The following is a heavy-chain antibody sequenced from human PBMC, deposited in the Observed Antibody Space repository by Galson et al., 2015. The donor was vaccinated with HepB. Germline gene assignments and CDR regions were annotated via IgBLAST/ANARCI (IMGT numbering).Heavy chain of an antibody. D-gene: IGHD3-10*01. V-gene: IGHV3-21*01. Sequence: SLRLSCAASGFTFSSYSMNWVRQAPGKGLEWVSSISSSSSYIYYADSVKGRFTISRDNAKNSLYLQMNSLRAEDTAVYYCRGTLLWFGELSNSDAFDIWGQGTMVTVSS. J-gene: IGHJ3*02. CDR1: GFTFSSYS. CDR3: RGTLLWFGELSNSDAFDI. CDR2: ISSSSSYI.